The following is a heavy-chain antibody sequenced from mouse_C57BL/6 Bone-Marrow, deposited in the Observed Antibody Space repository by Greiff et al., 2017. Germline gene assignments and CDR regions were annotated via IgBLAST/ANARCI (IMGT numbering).Heavy chain of an antibody. Sequence: VQLQQSGPGLVQPSQRLSITCTVSGFSLTSYGVHWVRQSPGKGLEWLGVIWSGGSTDYNAAFISRLSISKDNSKSQVFFKMNSLQADDTAIYYCARNSATTVVHYYAMDYWGQGTSVTVSS. CDR1: GFSLTSYG. J-gene: IGHJ4*01. V-gene: IGHV2-2*01. D-gene: IGHD1-1*01. CDR3: ARNSATTVVHYYAMDY. CDR2: IWSGGST.